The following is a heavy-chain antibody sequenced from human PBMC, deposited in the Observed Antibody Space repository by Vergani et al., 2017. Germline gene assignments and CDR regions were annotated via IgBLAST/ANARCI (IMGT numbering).Heavy chain of an antibody. CDR3: ARDYYDSSAPGT. CDR1: GGSISSGGYY. CDR2: IYYSGST. J-gene: IGHJ5*02. V-gene: IGHV4-31*03. D-gene: IGHD3-22*01. Sequence: QVQLQESGPGLVKPSQTLSLTCTVSGGSISSGGYYWSWIRQHPGKGLEWIGYIYYSGSTYYKPSLKSRVTIAVDTAKNQCSLKLSSVTDADTAVYYCARDYYDSSAPGTWGQGTLVTVSS.